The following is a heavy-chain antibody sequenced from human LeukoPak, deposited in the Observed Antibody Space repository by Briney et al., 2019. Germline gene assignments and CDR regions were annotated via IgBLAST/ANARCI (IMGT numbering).Heavy chain of an antibody. CDR3: AREVTYYYDSSGFSQGAFDI. D-gene: IGHD3-22*01. V-gene: IGHV4-59*01. CDR1: GGSISSYY. CDR2: IYYIGST. Sequence: SETLSLTCTVSGGSISSYYWSWIRQPPGKGLEWIGYIYYIGSTNYNPSLKSRVTISVDTSKNQFSLKLSSVTAADTAVYYCAREVTYYYDSSGFSQGAFDIWGQGTMVTVSS. J-gene: IGHJ3*02.